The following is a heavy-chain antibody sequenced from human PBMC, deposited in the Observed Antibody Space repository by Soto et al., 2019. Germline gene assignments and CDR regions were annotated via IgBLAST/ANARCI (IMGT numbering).Heavy chain of an antibody. CDR1: GFTFTSSA. D-gene: IGHD6-6*01. V-gene: IGHV1-58*01. CDR3: AAAPSQMGSVWFDP. CDR2: IVVGSGNT. J-gene: IGHJ5*02. Sequence: SVKVSCKASGFTFTSSAVQWVRQARGQRLEWIGWIVVGSGNTNYAQKFQERVTITRDMSTSTAYMELSSLRSEDTAVYYCAAAPSQMGSVWFDPWGQGTLVTVSS.